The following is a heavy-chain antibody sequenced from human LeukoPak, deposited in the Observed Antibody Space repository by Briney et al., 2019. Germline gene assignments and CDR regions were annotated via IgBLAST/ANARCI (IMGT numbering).Heavy chain of an antibody. CDR3: ARVLRYYYGSGSLLYYFDH. D-gene: IGHD3-10*01. Sequence: GASVKVSCKASGYTFTSYDINWVRQATGQGLEWMGWMNPNSGNTGYAQKFQGRVTMTRNTSISTAYMELSSLRSEDTAVYYCARVLRYYYGSGSLLYYFDHWGQGTLVTVSS. CDR2: MNPNSGNT. J-gene: IGHJ4*02. V-gene: IGHV1-8*01. CDR1: GYTFTSYD.